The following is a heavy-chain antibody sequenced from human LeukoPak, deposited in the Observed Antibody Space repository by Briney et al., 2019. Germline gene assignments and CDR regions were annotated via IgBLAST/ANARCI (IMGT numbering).Heavy chain of an antibody. CDR1: GFTFSSYG. CDR2: ISYDGSNK. CDR3: AKDRRGLVIITFGYFDY. D-gene: IGHD3-9*01. J-gene: IGHJ4*02. Sequence: SRGSLRLSCAPSGFTFSSYGMHWVRQAPGKGLEGVAVISYDGSNKYSADSVKGRFTISRDNSKNTLYLQMNSLRAEDTAVYYCAKDRRGLVIITFGYFDYWGQGTLVTVSS. V-gene: IGHV3-30*18.